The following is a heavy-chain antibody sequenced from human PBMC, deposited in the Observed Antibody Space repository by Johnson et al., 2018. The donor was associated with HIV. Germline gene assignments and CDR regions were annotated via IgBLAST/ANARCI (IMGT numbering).Heavy chain of an antibody. V-gene: IGHV3-30*18. D-gene: IGHD3-3*01. CDR1: GLSFSNFG. CDR3: AKDRYLTYYFWSGSEDAFDI. CDR2: ISYDGSNK. Sequence: QVQLVESGGGVVQPGKSLTLSCVVSGLSFSNFGIHWVRQAPGQGPEWVAVISYDGSNKYYADSVKGRFTISRDNSKNTLYLQMNSLRAEDTAVYYCAKDRYLTYYFWSGSEDAFDIWGQGTMVTVSS. J-gene: IGHJ3*02.